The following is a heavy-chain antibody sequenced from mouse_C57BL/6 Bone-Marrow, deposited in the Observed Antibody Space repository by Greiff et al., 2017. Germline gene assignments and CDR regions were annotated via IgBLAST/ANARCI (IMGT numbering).Heavy chain of an antibody. CDR3: EGGINTVVAKHWYFDV. Sequence: EVKLMESGGGLVKPGGSLKLSCAASGFTFSDYGMHWVRQAPEKGLEWVAYISSGSSTIYYADTVKGRFTISRDNAKNTVFLQITRLRSEDTAMYYCEGGINTVVAKHWYFDVWGTGTTVTVSS. V-gene: IGHV5-17*01. CDR2: ISSGSSTI. J-gene: IGHJ1*03. D-gene: IGHD1-1*01. CDR1: GFTFSDYG.